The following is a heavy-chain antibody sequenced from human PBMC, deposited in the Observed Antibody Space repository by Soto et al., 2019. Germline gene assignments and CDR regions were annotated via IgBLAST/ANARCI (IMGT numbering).Heavy chain of an antibody. V-gene: IGHV3-21*01. Sequence: GSLRLSCAASGFTFSSYSMNWVRQAPGKGLEWVSSISSSSSYIYYADSVKGRFTISRDNAKNSLYLQMNSLRAEDTAVYYCARGPDSSPQQLEQVEHSIYWGQGTLVTVSS. CDR1: GFTFSSYS. J-gene: IGHJ4*02. D-gene: IGHD6-13*01. CDR2: ISSSSSYI. CDR3: ARGPDSSPQQLEQVEHSIY.